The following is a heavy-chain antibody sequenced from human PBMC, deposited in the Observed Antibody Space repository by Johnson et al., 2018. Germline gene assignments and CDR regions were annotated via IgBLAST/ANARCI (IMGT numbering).Heavy chain of an antibody. Sequence: QVQLVESGAEVKKPGASVKVSCKASGYTFTSYYMHWVRQAPRQGLEWMGIINPSGGSTSYAQKFQGRVPMTRDTSTSTVYMELSSLRSEDKAVYYCARDMTNSSSWYAFDIWGQGTMVTVSS. CDR3: ARDMTNSSSWYAFDI. V-gene: IGHV1-46*01. D-gene: IGHD6-13*01. CDR2: INPSGGST. CDR1: GYTFTSYY. J-gene: IGHJ3*02.